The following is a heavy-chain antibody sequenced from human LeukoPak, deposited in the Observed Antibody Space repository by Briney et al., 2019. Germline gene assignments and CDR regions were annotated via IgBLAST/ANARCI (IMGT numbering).Heavy chain of an antibody. V-gene: IGHV3-43*01. CDR3: AKEGSAFDI. J-gene: IGHJ3*02. Sequence: GGSLRLSCAASGFTFEDYTMHWVRQPPGKGLEWVSLISWDGGSTYYADSVKDRFTISRDNSKNSLYLQMNSLRTEDTALYYCAKEGSAFDIWGQGTMVTVSS. CDR2: ISWDGGST. CDR1: GFTFEDYT.